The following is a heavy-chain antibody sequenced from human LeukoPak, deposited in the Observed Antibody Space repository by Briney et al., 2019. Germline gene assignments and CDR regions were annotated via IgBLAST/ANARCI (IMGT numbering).Heavy chain of an antibody. V-gene: IGHV3-30*18. Sequence: GGSLRLSCAASGFTFSSYGMHWVRQAPGKGLEGGAVISYDGSNKYYADSVKGRFTISRDNSKNTLYLQMNSLRAEDTAVYYCAKPRGGAFDIWGQGTMVTVSS. J-gene: IGHJ3*02. CDR2: ISYDGSNK. CDR3: AKPRGGAFDI. D-gene: IGHD3-10*01. CDR1: GFTFSSYG.